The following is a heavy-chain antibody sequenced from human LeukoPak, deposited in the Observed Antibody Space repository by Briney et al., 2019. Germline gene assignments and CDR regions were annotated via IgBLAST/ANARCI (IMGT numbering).Heavy chain of an antibody. Sequence: PSETLSLTCTVSGDSISGYYWGWIRQPAGKGLEWIGRIYSSGSTDFNPSLKSRVTMSVDMSKSQFSLTLNSVTAADTAVYFCAREASVETHSGYYYDYWGPGALVTVSS. CDR2: IYSSGST. CDR3: AREASVETHSGYYYDY. V-gene: IGHV4-4*07. CDR1: GDSISGYY. J-gene: IGHJ4*02. D-gene: IGHD4-23*01.